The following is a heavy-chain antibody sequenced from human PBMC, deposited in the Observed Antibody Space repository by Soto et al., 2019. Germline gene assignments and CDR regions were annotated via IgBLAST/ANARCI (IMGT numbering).Heavy chain of an antibody. J-gene: IGHJ4*02. Sequence: ASVKVSCKASGYTFTSYGISWVRQAPGQGLEWMGWISAYNGNTNYAQKLQGRVTITTDTSTSTAYMELRSLRSDDTAVYYCAAARRGRKLPDYWGQGTLVTVSS. D-gene: IGHD2-15*01. V-gene: IGHV1-18*01. CDR1: GYTFTSYG. CDR2: ISAYNGNT. CDR3: AAARRGRKLPDY.